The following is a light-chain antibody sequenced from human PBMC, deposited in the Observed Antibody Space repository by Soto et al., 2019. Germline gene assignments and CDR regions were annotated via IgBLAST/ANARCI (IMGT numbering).Light chain of an antibody. CDR2: SNN. Sequence: QSVLTQPPSVSGTPGQRVTISCSGGSSNIGTNHVYWYQQLPGAAPKVLIYSNNQRPSGVPDRFSGAKSGTSASLAISGLRSEDEADYYCAAWDDSLSGLYVFGTGTKVTV. CDR1: SSNIGTNH. J-gene: IGLJ1*01. V-gene: IGLV1-47*02. CDR3: AAWDDSLSGLYV.